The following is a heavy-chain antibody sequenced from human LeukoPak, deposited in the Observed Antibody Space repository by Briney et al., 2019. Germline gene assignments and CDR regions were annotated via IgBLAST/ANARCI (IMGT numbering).Heavy chain of an antibody. J-gene: IGHJ4*02. D-gene: IGHD2-21*01. CDR3: ARVVGDTGYYFDY. V-gene: IGHV3-21*05. Sequence: GGSLRLSCAASGFTFSSYGMHWVRQAPGKGLESVSYIIPSSGYTNYADSVKGRFTISRDNAKNSLYLQMNSLRAEDTAVYYCARVVGDTGYYFDYWGQGSLVTVSS. CDR2: IIPSSGYT. CDR1: GFTFSSYG.